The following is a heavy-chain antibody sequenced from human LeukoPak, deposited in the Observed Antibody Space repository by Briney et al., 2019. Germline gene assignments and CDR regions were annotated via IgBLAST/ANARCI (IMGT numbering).Heavy chain of an antibody. CDR3: ARGRWFGESYGMDV. J-gene: IGHJ6*02. CDR2: IYYSGST. V-gene: IGHV4-59*01. CDR1: GGSISSYY. D-gene: IGHD3-10*01. Sequence: SETLSLTCTVSGGSISSYYWSWIRQPPGKGLEWIGYIYYSGSTNYNPSLKSRVTISVDTSKNQFSLKLSSVTAADTAVYYCARGRWFGESYGMDVWGQGTTVTVSS.